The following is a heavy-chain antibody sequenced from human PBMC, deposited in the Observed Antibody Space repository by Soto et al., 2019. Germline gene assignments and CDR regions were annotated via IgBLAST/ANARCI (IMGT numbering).Heavy chain of an antibody. J-gene: IGHJ5*02. CDR2: INHSGST. Sequence: QVQLQQWGAGLLKPSETLSLTCAVYGGSFSGYYWSWIRQPPGKGLEWIGEINHSGSTNYNPSLKSRVTISVDTSKNPFSLKLSSVTAADTAVYYCARGPLRVTMVRGRGEFDPWGQGTLVTVSS. CDR3: ARGPLRVTMVRGRGEFDP. V-gene: IGHV4-34*01. CDR1: GGSFSGYY. D-gene: IGHD3-10*01.